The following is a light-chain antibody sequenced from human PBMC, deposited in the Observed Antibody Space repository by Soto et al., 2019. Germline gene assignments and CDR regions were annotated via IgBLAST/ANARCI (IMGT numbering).Light chain of an antibody. CDR3: QHPGT. J-gene: IGKJ1*01. Sequence: DIQMTQSPSTLSASVGDRVTITCRASQSISSWLAWYQQKPGKAPKLLIYKASSLESGVPSRFSGSGSGTEFTRTISSLQPDDFATYYCQHPGTFGQGTKVEIK. CDR2: KAS. V-gene: IGKV1-5*03. CDR1: QSISSW.